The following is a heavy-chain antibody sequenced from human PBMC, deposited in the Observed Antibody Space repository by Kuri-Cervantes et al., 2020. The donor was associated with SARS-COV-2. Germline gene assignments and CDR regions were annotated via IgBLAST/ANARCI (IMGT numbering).Heavy chain of an antibody. J-gene: IGHJ5*02. CDR2: IIPIFGTA. V-gene: IGHV1-69*13. Sequence: SVKVSCKASGGTFSSNAFSWVRQAPGQGLEWMGGIIPIFGTANYAQKFQGRVTITADESASTAYMELSSLRSEDTAVYYCARGFVVVPAAIGQFDPWGQGTLVTVSS. CDR3: ARGFVVVPAAIGQFDP. CDR1: GGTFSSNA. D-gene: IGHD2-2*01.